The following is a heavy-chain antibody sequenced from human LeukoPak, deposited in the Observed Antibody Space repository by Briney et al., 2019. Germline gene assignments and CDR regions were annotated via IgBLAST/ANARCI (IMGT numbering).Heavy chain of an antibody. CDR1: GFNFANHA. V-gene: IGHV3-23*01. D-gene: IGHD3-22*01. CDR3: ARDKGDYHTSGSFFVF. Sequence: GGSLRLSCAASGFNFANHAMSWVRQTPGKGLEWVSAISGGGDITYYADSVTGRFTISRDNARNSLYLQMNSLRVEDTAVYYCARDKGDYHTSGSFFVFGGQGALVTVSS. CDR2: ISGGGDIT. J-gene: IGHJ4*02.